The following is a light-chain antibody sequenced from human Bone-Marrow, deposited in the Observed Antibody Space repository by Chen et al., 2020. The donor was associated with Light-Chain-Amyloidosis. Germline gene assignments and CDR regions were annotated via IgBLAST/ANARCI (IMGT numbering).Light chain of an antibody. CDR2: ADD. V-gene: IGLV6-57*01. J-gene: IGLJ3*02. CDR1: SGSIATNY. CDR3: QSYQGSSQGV. Sequence: NFMLTQPHSVSESPGKTVIISCTRSSGSIATNYVQWYQQRPGSSPTTVIYADDQRPSGVPDRFSGAIDRSATSASLTISGLKSEDEADYYCQSYQGSSQGVFGGGTKLTGL.